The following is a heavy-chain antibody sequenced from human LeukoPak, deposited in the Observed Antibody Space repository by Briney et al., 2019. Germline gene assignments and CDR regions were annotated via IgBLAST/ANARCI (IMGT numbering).Heavy chain of an antibody. CDR2: ISAYNGNT. Sequence: ASVKVSCKASGYTFTSYGISWVRQAPGQGLERMGWISAYNGNTNYAQKLQGRVTMTTDTSTSTAYMELRSLRSDDTAVYYCAREYGVVVAQKTFDYWGQGTLVTVSS. D-gene: IGHD2-2*01. J-gene: IGHJ4*02. CDR3: AREYGVVVAQKTFDY. CDR1: GYTFTSYG. V-gene: IGHV1-18*01.